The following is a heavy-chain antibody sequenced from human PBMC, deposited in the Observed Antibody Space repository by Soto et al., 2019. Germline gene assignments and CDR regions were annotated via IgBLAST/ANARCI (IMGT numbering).Heavy chain of an antibody. V-gene: IGHV4-61*01. D-gene: IGHD3-3*01. CDR2: VYHTGRT. Sequence: SETLSLTCTVSGGSFNSGSYSWIWIRHPPGKGLEWIGYVYHTGRTSYNPSLKSRVSISMDTSKNQFSLNLDSVTAADTAVYFCARDFAYFDSWGQGTLVTVSS. CDR1: GGSFNSGSYS. J-gene: IGHJ4*02. CDR3: ARDFAYFDS.